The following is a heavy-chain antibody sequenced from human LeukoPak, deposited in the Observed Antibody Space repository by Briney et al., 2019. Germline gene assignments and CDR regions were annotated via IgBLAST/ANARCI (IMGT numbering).Heavy chain of an antibody. CDR1: GFTFSSYW. CDR3: ATSYDILIGYFGS. D-gene: IGHD3-9*01. Sequence: PGRSLRLSCAASGFTFSSYWMSWVRQAPGKGLEWVANIKEDGNEKYYVDSVRGRFTISRDNAKNSLYLYMNSLRAEDTAVYYCATSYDILIGYFGSWGQGTLVTVSS. J-gene: IGHJ4*02. CDR2: IKEDGNEK. V-gene: IGHV3-7*01.